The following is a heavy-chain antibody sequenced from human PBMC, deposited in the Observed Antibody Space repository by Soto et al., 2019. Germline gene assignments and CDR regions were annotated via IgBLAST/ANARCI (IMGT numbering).Heavy chain of an antibody. V-gene: IGHV1-69*06. CDR1: GGTFSSYA. CDR3: ARARGYCSGGSCYFNWFDP. Sequence: QVQLVQSGAEVKKPGSSVKVSCKASGGTFSSYAISWVRQAPGQGLEWMGGTIPIFGTANYAQKFQGRVTITADKSTSTAYMELSSLRSEDTAVYYCARARGYCSGGSCYFNWFDPWGQGTLVTVSS. D-gene: IGHD2-15*01. CDR2: TIPIFGTA. J-gene: IGHJ5*02.